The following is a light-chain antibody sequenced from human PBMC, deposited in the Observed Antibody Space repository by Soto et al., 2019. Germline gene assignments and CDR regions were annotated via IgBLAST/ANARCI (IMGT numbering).Light chain of an antibody. J-gene: IGKJ2*01. Sequence: EIVLTQSPAILSVSPGERATLSCRASQSISRSLAWYQQKPGQAPRLLISDASTRATGIPARFSGSGSGTEFKLPISSLQTEDFALYYCHQYNSWPPVTFGQGTKVEIK. CDR3: HQYNSWPPVT. CDR1: QSISRS. V-gene: IGKV3-15*01. CDR2: DAS.